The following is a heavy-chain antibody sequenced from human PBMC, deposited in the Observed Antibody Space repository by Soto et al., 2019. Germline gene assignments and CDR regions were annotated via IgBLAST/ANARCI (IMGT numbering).Heavy chain of an antibody. D-gene: IGHD3-9*01. CDR1: GGSVSSSSYY. V-gene: IGHV4-39*01. CDR2: VYYSGST. Sequence: SETLSLTCTVPGGSVSSSSYYWGWVRQPPGKGLEWIGSVYYSGSTCYNPSLESRVTISVDKSKNQFSLKLMSLSAADTAVYYCGRLEGLATISYYFDYWGQGALVTVSS. J-gene: IGHJ4*02. CDR3: GRLEGLATISYYFDY.